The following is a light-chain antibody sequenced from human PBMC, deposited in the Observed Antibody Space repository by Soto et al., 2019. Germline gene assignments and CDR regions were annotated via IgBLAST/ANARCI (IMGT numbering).Light chain of an antibody. J-gene: IGKJ1*01. Sequence: EIVMTQSPATLSVSPGERATLSCRTSQSVSSNLAWSQQKPGQATRLLIYGASTRATGIPARFSGSGSGTEFTLTISSLQSEDFAVYYCQQYHNWPPGTFGQGTKVEIK. V-gene: IGKV3-15*01. CDR1: QSVSSN. CDR2: GAS. CDR3: QQYHNWPPGT.